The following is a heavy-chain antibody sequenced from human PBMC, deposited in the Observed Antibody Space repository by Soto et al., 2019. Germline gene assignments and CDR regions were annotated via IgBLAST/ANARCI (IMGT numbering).Heavy chain of an antibody. V-gene: IGHV3-48*01. Sequence: GESMRLFSAASVFTFNRYSMHWVRQVKGKGQGWVSYISSSSIIYYADSVKGRFTISRDNAKNSLYLHMNSLRAEDTAVYYCARDFSHNGFWSGYSLEYYYYYMDVWGKGTTVTVSS. CDR1: VFTFNRYS. J-gene: IGHJ6*03. CDR2: ISSSSII. CDR3: ARDFSHNGFWSGYSLEYYYYYMDV. D-gene: IGHD3-3*01.